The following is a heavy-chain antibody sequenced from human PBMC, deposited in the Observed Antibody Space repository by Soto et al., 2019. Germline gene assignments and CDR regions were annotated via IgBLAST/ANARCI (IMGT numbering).Heavy chain of an antibody. CDR2: IWYDGTQK. J-gene: IGHJ4*02. CDR3: ARAGGTTVTGLWHFDS. CDR1: GFTFNTYS. D-gene: IGHD4-17*01. Sequence: SCEASGFTFNTYSMHWVRQPPGKGLEWLAAIWYDGTQKYYADSVKGRFIISRDNSKKTLYLEMNSLRAEDTAVYYCARAGGTTVTGLWHFDSWGQGTLVTVSS. V-gene: IGHV3-33*01.